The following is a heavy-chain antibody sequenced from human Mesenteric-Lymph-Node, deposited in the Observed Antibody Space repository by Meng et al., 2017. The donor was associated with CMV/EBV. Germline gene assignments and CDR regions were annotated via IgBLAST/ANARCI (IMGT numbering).Heavy chain of an antibody. CDR3: ARHNPVLFGAFDI. Sequence: GESLKISCAASGFTFSDYPMHWVRQAPGKGLEYLSAISGNGISTYYADSVKGRFTISRDNSKNTLYLQMGNLRAEDMAVYYCARHNPVLFGAFDIWGQGTMVTVSS. D-gene: IGHD2-21*01. CDR2: ISGNGIST. CDR1: GFTFSDYP. J-gene: IGHJ3*02. V-gene: IGHV3-64*02.